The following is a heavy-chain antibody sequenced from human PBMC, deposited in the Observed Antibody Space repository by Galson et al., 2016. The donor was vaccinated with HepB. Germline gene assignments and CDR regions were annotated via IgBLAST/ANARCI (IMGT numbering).Heavy chain of an antibody. D-gene: IGHD3-16*01. J-gene: IGHJ4*01. CDR2: INAGSGDT. CDR1: GYSFTTYF. CDR3: ARSMGELYFDY. Sequence: SVKVSCKASGYSFTTYFLHWVRQAPGQRLEWMGWINAGSGDTKYSQKFQDRVTITSDTSARTAYMEVTSLRSEDTAVYYCARSMGELYFDYWGQGTLVIVSS. V-gene: IGHV1-3*01.